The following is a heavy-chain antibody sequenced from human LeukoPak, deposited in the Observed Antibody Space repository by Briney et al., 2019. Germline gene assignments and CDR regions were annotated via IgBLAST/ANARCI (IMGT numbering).Heavy chain of an antibody. CDR3: ARGPRYCSGGSCLDP. Sequence: ASVKVSCKASGYTFTSYDINWVRQATGQGLEWMGWMNPNSGNTGYAQKFQGRVTMTRNTSISTAYMELSSLRSEDTAAYYCARGPRYCSGGSCLDPWGQGTLVTVSS. D-gene: IGHD2-15*01. CDR1: GYTFTSYD. V-gene: IGHV1-8*01. CDR2: MNPNSGNT. J-gene: IGHJ5*02.